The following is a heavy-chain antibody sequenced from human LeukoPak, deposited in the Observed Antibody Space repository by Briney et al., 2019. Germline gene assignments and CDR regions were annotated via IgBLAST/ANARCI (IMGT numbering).Heavy chain of an antibody. D-gene: IGHD6-19*01. J-gene: IGHJ4*02. Sequence: PSETLSLTCAVYGGSFSGYYWSWIRQPPGKGLEWIGEINHSGSTNYNPSLKSRVTISVDTSKNQFSLKLSSVTAADTAVYYCATSTRIGYSSGWYKGYWGQGTLVTVSS. CDR1: GGSFSGYY. CDR2: INHSGST. V-gene: IGHV4-34*01. CDR3: ATSTRIGYSSGWYKGY.